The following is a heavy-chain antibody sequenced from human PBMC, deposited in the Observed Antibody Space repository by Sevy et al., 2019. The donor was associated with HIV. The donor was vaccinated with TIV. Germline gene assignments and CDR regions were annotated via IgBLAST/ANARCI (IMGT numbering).Heavy chain of an antibody. CDR2: INWKTDNV. CDR3: ARNTYYWDSTVFGAFDI. V-gene: IGHV3-20*01. J-gene: IGHJ3*02. Sequence: GGSLRLSCAASGFTFDDYAMSWVRQAPGKGLEWVSAINWKTDNVGYADSVKGRFTISRDNAKRSLYLQMNSLRPEDTALYHWARNTYYWDSTVFGAFDIWGQGLRFTVSS. CDR1: GFTFDDYA. D-gene: IGHD3-22*01.